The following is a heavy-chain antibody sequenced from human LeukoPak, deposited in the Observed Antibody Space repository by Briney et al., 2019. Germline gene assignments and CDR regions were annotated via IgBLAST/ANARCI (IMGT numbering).Heavy chain of an antibody. CDR1: GFSFSSYW. Sequence: PGGSLRLSCAASGFSFSSYWMSWVRQAPGKGLEWVANIKQDGSEKYYVDSVKGRFTISRDNAKNSLFLQMNRLRAEDTAVYYCARVASYAFDIWGQGTMVTVSS. V-gene: IGHV3-7*01. D-gene: IGHD6-6*01. J-gene: IGHJ3*02. CDR2: IKQDGSEK. CDR3: ARVASYAFDI.